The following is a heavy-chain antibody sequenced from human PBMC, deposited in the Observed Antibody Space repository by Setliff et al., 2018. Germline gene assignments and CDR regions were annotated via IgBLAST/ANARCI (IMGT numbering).Heavy chain of an antibody. CDR3: AKRVYSSSWFQGWFDP. CDR2: IYYSGST. J-gene: IGHJ5*02. Sequence: SETLSLTCTVSGGSISSSSYYWGWIRQPPGKGLEWIGSIYYSGSTYYNPSLKSRVTISVDTSKNQFSLKLSSVTAADTAVYYCAKRVYSSSWFQGWFDPWGQGTLVTSP. V-gene: IGHV4-39*01. D-gene: IGHD6-13*01. CDR1: GGSISSSSYY.